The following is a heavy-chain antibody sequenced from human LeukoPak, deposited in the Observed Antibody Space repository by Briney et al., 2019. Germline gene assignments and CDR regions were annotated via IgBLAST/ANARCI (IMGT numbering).Heavy chain of an antibody. CDR1: GYTFTSYA. CDR3: ARSLAYYYDSSAAFDI. Sequence: ASVKVSCKASGYTFTSYATHWVRQAPGQRLEWMGWSNAGNGNTKYSQEFQGRVTITRDTSASTAYMELSSLRSEDMAVYYCARSLAYYYDSSAAFDIWGQGTMVTVSS. D-gene: IGHD3-22*01. J-gene: IGHJ3*02. CDR2: SNAGNGNT. V-gene: IGHV1-3*02.